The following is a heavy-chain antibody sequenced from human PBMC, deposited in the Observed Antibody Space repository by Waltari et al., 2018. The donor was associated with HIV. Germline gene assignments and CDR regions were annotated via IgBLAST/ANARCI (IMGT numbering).Heavy chain of an antibody. CDR1: GYSISRGYH. CDR2: IYHSGST. D-gene: IGHD5-18*01. V-gene: IGHV4-38-2*02. J-gene: IGHJ6*02. CDR3: AREGYSYGKYYYYYYGMDV. Sequence: HVQLQASGPGLATPTETRSRTSAVSGYSISRGYHWGWIWQPPGPGREGIVRIYHSGSTYYNPSLKSRVTISVDTFKNQFSRKLSSVTAADTAVYYCAREGYSYGKYYYYYYGMDVWGQGTTVTVSS.